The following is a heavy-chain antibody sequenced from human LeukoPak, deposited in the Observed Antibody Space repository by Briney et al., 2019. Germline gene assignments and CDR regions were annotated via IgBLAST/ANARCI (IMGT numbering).Heavy chain of an antibody. CDR3: AKGELRFLEWLCDY. Sequence: GGSLRLSCAASGFTFSSYGMHWVRQAPGKGLEWVAFIRYDGSNKYYADSVKGRFTISRDNSKNTLYLQMNSLRAEDTAVYYCAKGELRFLEWLCDYWGQGTLVTVSS. V-gene: IGHV3-30*02. CDR2: IRYDGSNK. CDR1: GFTFSSYG. J-gene: IGHJ4*02. D-gene: IGHD3-3*01.